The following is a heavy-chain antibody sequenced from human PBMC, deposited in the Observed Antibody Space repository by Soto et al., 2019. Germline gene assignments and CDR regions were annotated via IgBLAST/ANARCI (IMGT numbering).Heavy chain of an antibody. Sequence: ASVKVSCKASGYTFTSYYMHWVRQAPGQGLEWMGIINPSGGSTSYAQKFQGRVTMTRDTSTNTVYMELSSLRSEDTAAYYCARDGLGDYDILTGYYIYYYYGMDVWGQGTTVTVSS. V-gene: IGHV1-46*01. CDR2: INPSGGST. D-gene: IGHD3-9*01. J-gene: IGHJ6*02. CDR3: ARDGLGDYDILTGYYIYYYYGMDV. CDR1: GYTFTSYY.